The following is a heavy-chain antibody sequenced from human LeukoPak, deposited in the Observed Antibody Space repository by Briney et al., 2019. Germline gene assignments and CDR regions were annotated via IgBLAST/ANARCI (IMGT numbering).Heavy chain of an antibody. D-gene: IGHD3-3*01. J-gene: IGHJ5*02. CDR2: IPGSGDST. CDR3: AKDTSRTTFGVVQNWFDP. Sequence: GGSLRLSCAASGFTFSSYAMYWVRQAPGRGLEWVSAIPGSGDSTYYADSVKGWFAISRDNSNNMLYLQMNSLRVEDTAIYYCAKDTSRTTFGVVQNWFDPWGQGTLVTVSS. V-gene: IGHV3-23*01. CDR1: GFTFSSYA.